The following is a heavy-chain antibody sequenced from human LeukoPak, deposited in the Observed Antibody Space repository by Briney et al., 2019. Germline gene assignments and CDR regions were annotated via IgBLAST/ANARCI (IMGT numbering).Heavy chain of an antibody. CDR2: INSDGSST. J-gene: IGHJ4*02. Sequence: PGGSLRLSCAASGFTFSSYWMHWVRQAPGKGLVWVSRINSDGSSTSYADSVKGRFTISRDNAKNSLYLQMNSLRVEDTAVYFCARGLRWHTFDYWGQGTLVTVSS. D-gene: IGHD4-23*01. CDR1: GFTFSSYW. V-gene: IGHV3-74*01. CDR3: ARGLRWHTFDY.